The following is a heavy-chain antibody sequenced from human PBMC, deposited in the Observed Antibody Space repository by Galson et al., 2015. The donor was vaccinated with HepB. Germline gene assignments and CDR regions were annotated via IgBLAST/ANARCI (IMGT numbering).Heavy chain of an antibody. CDR1: GGTFSSYA. CDR3: ASRSGTIFGVVKMQDDAFDV. CDR2: IIPIFGTA. D-gene: IGHD3-3*01. Sequence: SVKVSCKASGGTFSSYAISWVRQAPGQGLEWMGGIIPIFGTANYAQKFQGRVTITADESTSTAYMELSSLRSEDTAVYYCASRSGTIFGVVKMQDDAFDVWGQGTMVTVSS. V-gene: IGHV1-69*13. J-gene: IGHJ3*01.